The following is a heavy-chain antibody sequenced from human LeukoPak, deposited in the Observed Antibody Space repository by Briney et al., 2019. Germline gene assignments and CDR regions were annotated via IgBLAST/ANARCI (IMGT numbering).Heavy chain of an antibody. CDR2: VNPNSGGT. CDR3: ARDHGDYTTDANDY. D-gene: IGHD4-17*01. CDR1: GYTFTGYY. J-gene: IGHJ4*02. Sequence: ASVKVSCKASGYTFTGYYMHWVRQAPGQGLEWMGRVNPNSGGTNYAQKFQGRVTMTRDTSISTAYMELSRLRSDDTAVYYCARDHGDYTTDANDYWGQGTLVTVSS. V-gene: IGHV1-2*06.